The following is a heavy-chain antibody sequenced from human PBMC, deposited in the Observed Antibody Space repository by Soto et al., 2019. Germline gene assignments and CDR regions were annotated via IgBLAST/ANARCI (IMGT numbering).Heavy chain of an antibody. V-gene: IGHV2-5*02. Sequence: SGPTLVNPSQTLALTCTFSGFSLSSTGVGVAWIRQPPGKALEWLAVIYWDDDKRYSTSLKNRLTVSKDTSKNQVVLTMTNVAPADTATYYCAHGTFGGIIVAGAMDVWGQGTTVTVSS. J-gene: IGHJ6*02. CDR3: AHGTFGGIIVAGAMDV. D-gene: IGHD3-16*02. CDR1: GFSLSSTGVG. CDR2: IYWDDDK.